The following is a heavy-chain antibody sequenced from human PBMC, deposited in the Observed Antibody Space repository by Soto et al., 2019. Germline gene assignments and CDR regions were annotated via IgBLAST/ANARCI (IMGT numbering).Heavy chain of an antibody. Sequence: GGSLRLSCAASEFTFSNYAMHWVRQAPGKGLQWLAVISYDGNNKYYADSVEGRFTISRDNSTNTVYLQMNSLRLEDTAVYYCARGPSYSDSYFDHWGQGTLVTLSS. CDR1: EFTFSNYA. CDR2: ISYDGNNK. J-gene: IGHJ4*02. CDR3: ARGPSYSDSYFDH. D-gene: IGHD4-17*01. V-gene: IGHV3-30*03.